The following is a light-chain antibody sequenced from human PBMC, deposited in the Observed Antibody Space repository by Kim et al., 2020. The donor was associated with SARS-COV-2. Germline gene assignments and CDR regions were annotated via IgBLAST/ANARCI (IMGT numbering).Light chain of an antibody. Sequence: DIVMTQSPDSLAVSLGERATINCKSSQTVLYSSNNKNYLAWYQQKPGQPPKLLIYWASTRDSGVPDRFSGSGSGTDFTLTISSLQAEDVAVYYCQQYPNTPQTFGHGTKVDSK. CDR2: WAS. V-gene: IGKV4-1*01. CDR3: QQYPNTPQT. CDR1: QTVLYSSNNKNY. J-gene: IGKJ1*01.